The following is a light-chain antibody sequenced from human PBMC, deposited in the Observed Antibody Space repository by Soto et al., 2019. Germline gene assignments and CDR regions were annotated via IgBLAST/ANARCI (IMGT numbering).Light chain of an antibody. CDR2: DVS. V-gene: IGLV2-14*01. CDR3: SSYTSSSTLV. CDR1: SSDVGGYNY. Sequence: QSALTQHASVSGSPGQSITISCTGTSSDVGGYNYVSWYQQHPGKAPKLMIYDVSNRPSGVSNRFSGSKSGNTASLTISGLQAEDEGDYYCSSYTSSSTLVFGTGTKLTVL. J-gene: IGLJ1*01.